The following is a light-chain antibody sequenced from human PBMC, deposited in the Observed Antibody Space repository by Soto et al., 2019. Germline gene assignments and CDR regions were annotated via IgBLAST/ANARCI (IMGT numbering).Light chain of an antibody. V-gene: IGKV1-8*01. Sequence: AIRMTQSPSSFSASPGDRVTITCRASQGISSYLAWYQQKPGKAPKLLIYAASTLQSGVPSRFSGSGSVTDFTLTISCLQSEEFATYYCQQYYSYPLTFGGGTKVEIK. J-gene: IGKJ4*01. CDR3: QQYYSYPLT. CDR2: AAS. CDR1: QGISSY.